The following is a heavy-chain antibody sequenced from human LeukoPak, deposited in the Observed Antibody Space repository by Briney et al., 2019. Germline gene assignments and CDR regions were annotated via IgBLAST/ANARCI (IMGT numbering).Heavy chain of an antibody. Sequence: GESLKISCKSSGYSSRNYWIGWVRQMPGKGLEWMGIIYPGDSDTRYSPSFQGQVTISADKSISTAYLQWSSLKASDTAMYYCARRTGYDYGDYRFDPWGQGTLVTVSS. CDR2: IYPGDSDT. J-gene: IGHJ5*02. CDR3: ARRTGYDYGDYRFDP. D-gene: IGHD4-17*01. V-gene: IGHV5-51*01. CDR1: GYSSRNYW.